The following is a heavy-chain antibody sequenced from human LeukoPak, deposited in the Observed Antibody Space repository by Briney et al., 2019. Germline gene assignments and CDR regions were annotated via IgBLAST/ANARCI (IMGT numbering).Heavy chain of an antibody. V-gene: IGHV1-46*01. Sequence: ASVKVSCKASGYTFSSYYMHWVRQAPGQGLEWMGIINPSGGTTSYAQKFQGRLTITRDTSTSTVFMELSSLRSEDTAVYYCARGAPGRVYDSSKRGLFDPWGQGTLVTVSS. CDR1: GYTFSSYY. CDR2: INPSGGTT. D-gene: IGHD3-22*01. CDR3: ARGAPGRVYDSSKRGLFDP. J-gene: IGHJ5*02.